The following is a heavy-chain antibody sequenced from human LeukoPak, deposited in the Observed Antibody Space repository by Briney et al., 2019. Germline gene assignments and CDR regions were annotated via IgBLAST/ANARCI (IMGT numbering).Heavy chain of an antibody. CDR2: IYYSGST. J-gene: IGHJ5*02. CDR1: GGSISSSSYY. Sequence: SETLSLTCTVSGGSISSSSYYWGWIGQPPGKGLEWIGSIYYSGSTYYNPSLKSRVTISVDTSKNQFSLKLSSVTAADTAVYYCASKRVPKKYCSSTSCYFDPWGQGTLVTVSS. CDR3: ASKRVPKKYCSSTSCYFDP. D-gene: IGHD2-2*01. V-gene: IGHV4-39*01.